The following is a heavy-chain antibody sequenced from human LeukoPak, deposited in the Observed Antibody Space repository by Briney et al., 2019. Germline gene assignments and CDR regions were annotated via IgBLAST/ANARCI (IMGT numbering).Heavy chain of an antibody. D-gene: IGHD3-10*01. CDR2: IRYDGSNK. Sequence: GGSLRLSCAASGFTFSSYGMHWVRQAPGKGLEWVAFIRYDGSNKYYADSVKGRFTISRDNSKNTLYLQMNSLRADDTAVYYCAKLMVRGAYWGQGTLVTVSS. CDR3: AKLMVRGAY. CDR1: GFTFSSYG. V-gene: IGHV3-30*02. J-gene: IGHJ4*02.